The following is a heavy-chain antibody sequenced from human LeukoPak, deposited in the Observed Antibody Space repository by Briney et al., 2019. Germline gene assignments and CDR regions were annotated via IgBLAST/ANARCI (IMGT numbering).Heavy chain of an antibody. CDR2: ISHDGSKE. J-gene: IGHJ4*02. CDR3: TRDLHPSGWSDFDY. V-gene: IGHV3-30*03. Sequence: GGSLRLSCVASEFSFSSSGMHWVRQGPGEGLEWVAVISHDGSKEYYADSVKGRFTISRDISKNTLYLQMNSLRAEDTAVYYCTRDLHPSGWSDFDYWGQGTLVTVSS. CDR1: EFSFSSSG. D-gene: IGHD6-19*01.